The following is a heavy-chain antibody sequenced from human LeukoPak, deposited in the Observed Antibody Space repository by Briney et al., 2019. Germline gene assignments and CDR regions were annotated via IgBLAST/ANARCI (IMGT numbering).Heavy chain of an antibody. Sequence: GGSLRLSCAASGFTFDDYAMHWVRQAPGKGLEWVSGISWNSGSIGYADSVRGRFTISRDNAKNSLYLQMNSLRAEDTAVYYCARYCSSTSCSRVIGGGPRRRHNWFDPWGQGTLVTVSS. CDR1: GFTFDDYA. CDR3: ARYCSSTSCSRVIGGGPRRRHNWFDP. CDR2: ISWNSGSI. V-gene: IGHV3-9*01. J-gene: IGHJ5*02. D-gene: IGHD2-2*01.